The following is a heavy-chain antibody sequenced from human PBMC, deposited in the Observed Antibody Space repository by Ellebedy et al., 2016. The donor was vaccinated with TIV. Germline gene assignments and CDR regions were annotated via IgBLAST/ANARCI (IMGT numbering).Heavy chain of an antibody. CDR3: FFVPVRGEYYYYYGMDV. D-gene: IGHD3-10*01. CDR1: GFTFSSYS. CDR2: ISSSSSTI. Sequence: PGGSLRLSCAASGFTFSSYSMNWVRQAPGKGLEWVSYISSSSSTIYYADSVKGRFTISRDNAKNSLYLQMNSLRDEDTAVYYRFFVPVRGEYYYYYGMDVWGQGTTVTVSS. J-gene: IGHJ6*02. V-gene: IGHV3-48*02.